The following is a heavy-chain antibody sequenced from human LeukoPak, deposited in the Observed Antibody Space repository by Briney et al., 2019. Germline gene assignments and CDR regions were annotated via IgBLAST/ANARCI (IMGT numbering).Heavy chain of an antibody. D-gene: IGHD2-2*02. CDR3: ARHKGGYCSSTSCYISKGGNWFDP. CDR1: GGSISSSSYY. V-gene: IGHV4-39*01. CDR2: IYYSGST. J-gene: IGHJ5*02. Sequence: PSETLSLTCTVSGGSISSSSYYWGWIRQPPGKGLEWIGCIYYSGSTYYNPSLKSRVTISVDTSKNQFSLKLSSVTAADAAVYYCARHKGGYCSSTSCYISKGGNWFDPWGQGTLVTVSS.